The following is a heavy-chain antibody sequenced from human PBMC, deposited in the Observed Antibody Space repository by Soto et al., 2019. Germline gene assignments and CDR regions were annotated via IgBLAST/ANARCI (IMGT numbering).Heavy chain of an antibody. Sequence: QVQLVQSGAEVKKPGASVKVSCKASGYTFTSYYMHWVRQAPGQGLEWMGIINPSGGSTSYAQKFQGRVTITRDTSTSTVYMERSRLRSEDTAVYYCARDQVGYSSSWYGAYWGQGTLVTVSS. J-gene: IGHJ4*02. V-gene: IGHV1-46*01. CDR2: INPSGGST. D-gene: IGHD6-13*01. CDR1: GYTFTSYY. CDR3: ARDQVGYSSSWYGAY.